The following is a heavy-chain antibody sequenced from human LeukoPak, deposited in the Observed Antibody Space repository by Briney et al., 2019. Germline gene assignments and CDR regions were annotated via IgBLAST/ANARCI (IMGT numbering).Heavy chain of an antibody. CDR3: ARGANTVTTGKKLRNFDY. J-gene: IGHJ4*02. V-gene: IGHV1-2*04. CDR1: GYTFTGYY. CDR2: INPNSGGT. Sequence: ASVKVSCKASGYTFTGYYMHWVRQAPGQGLEWMGWINPNSGGTNYAQKFQGWATMTRDTSISTAYMELSRLRSDDTAVYYCARGANTVTTGKKLRNFDYWGQGTLVTVSS. D-gene: IGHD4-17*01.